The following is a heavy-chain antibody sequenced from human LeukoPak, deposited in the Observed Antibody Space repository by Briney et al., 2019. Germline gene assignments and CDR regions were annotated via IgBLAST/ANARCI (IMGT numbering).Heavy chain of an antibody. J-gene: IGHJ3*01. Sequence: SETLSLTCAVSGGSISNYYWSWLRQSAGKGLEWIGRIYSSGSTNFNPSLRSRVTMSADTSKHQFSLWLTSMTAADTALYYCARGIATITQDSFDVWGLGTMVTVSS. CDR1: GGSISNYY. CDR3: ARGIATITQDSFDV. V-gene: IGHV4-4*07. D-gene: IGHD1-26*01. CDR2: IYSSGST.